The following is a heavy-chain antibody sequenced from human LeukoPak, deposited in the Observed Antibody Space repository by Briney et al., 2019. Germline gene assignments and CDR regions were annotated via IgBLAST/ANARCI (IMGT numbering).Heavy chain of an antibody. CDR1: GDSLIRNFYY. CDR2: LYQSGST. J-gene: IGHJ4*02. Sequence: SETLSLTCTVSGDSLIRNFYYWGWIRQPPGKGLEWIGSLYQSGSTYYNPSLKSRVTISVDRSKNQFSLKLSSVTAADTAVYYCAREASDSSGYYYFDYWGQGTLVTVSS. D-gene: IGHD3-22*01. V-gene: IGHV4-39*07. CDR3: AREASDSSGYYYFDY.